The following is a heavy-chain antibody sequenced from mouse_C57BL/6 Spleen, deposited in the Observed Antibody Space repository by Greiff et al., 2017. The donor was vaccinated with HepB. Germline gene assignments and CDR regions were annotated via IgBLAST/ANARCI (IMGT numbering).Heavy chain of an antibody. V-gene: IGHV1-64*01. CDR3: ARYYETYYYGSSPAWFAY. CDR1: GYTFTSYW. D-gene: IGHD1-1*01. CDR2: IHPNSGST. J-gene: IGHJ3*01. Sequence: QVQLQQPGAELVKPGASVKLSCKASGYTFTSYWMHWVKQRPGQGLEWIGMIHPNSGSTNYNEKFKSKATLTVDKSSSTAYMQLSSLTSEDSAVYYCARYYETYYYGSSPAWFAYWGQGTLVTVSA.